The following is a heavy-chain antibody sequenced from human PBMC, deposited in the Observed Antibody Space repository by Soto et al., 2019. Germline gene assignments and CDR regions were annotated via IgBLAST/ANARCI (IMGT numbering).Heavy chain of an antibody. J-gene: IGHJ3*01. CDR3: ARGTRVVGL. CDR2: MNPQSGNT. V-gene: IGHV1-8*01. D-gene: IGHD3-16*02. Sequence: QVQLLQSGAEVKEPGASVKVSCRASGYTFTSNDLNWVRQATGQGLEWMGWMNPQSGNTGYAQKFQGRVTMTRNISRSTGYMELRGLTYEDTAVYYCARGTRVVGLWGQGTMVTVSS. CDR1: GYTFTSND.